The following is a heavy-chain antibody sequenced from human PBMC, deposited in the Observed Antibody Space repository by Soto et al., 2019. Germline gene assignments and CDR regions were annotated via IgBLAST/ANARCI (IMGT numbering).Heavy chain of an antibody. D-gene: IGHD1-26*01. CDR2: ISSSSSYT. Sequence: QVQLVESGGGLVKPGGSLRLSCAASGFTFSDYYMSWIRQAPGKGLEWVSYISSSSSYTNYADSVEGRFTISRDNAKNSLYLQMNSLRAEDTAVYYCAREKGLGELLRFDYWGQGTLVTVSS. CDR1: GFTFSDYY. J-gene: IGHJ4*02. V-gene: IGHV3-11*05. CDR3: AREKGLGELLRFDY.